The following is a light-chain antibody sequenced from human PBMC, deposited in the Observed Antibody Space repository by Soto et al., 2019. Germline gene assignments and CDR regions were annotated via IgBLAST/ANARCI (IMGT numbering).Light chain of an antibody. J-gene: IGKJ5*01. V-gene: IGKV1-12*01. CDR1: QGISRW. CDR3: QQANSFPLT. Sequence: DIQMTQSPSFVSASVGDRVTITCRASQGISRWFAWYQQRPGKAPELLIYGASSLQGGVPSRFSGSGSGTYFTLAISSLQPEDFATYYCQQANSFPLTFGQGTRLEIK. CDR2: GAS.